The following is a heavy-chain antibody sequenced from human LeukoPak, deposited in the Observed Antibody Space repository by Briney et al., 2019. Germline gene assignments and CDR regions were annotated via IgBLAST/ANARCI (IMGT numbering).Heavy chain of an antibody. V-gene: IGHV3-30*02. CDR2: IRYVGNNE. CDR3: AKDGMMEGYYTHMDV. CDR1: GFTFSNYG. Sequence: PGGSLRLSCAAPGFTFSNYGMHWVRQAPGKGLEWVAFIRYVGNNENYADSVKGRLTISRDNSKNTLYLQMNSLRPEDTAVYYCAKDGMMEGYYTHMDVWGKGTTVIVSS. J-gene: IGHJ6*03. D-gene: IGHD1-1*01.